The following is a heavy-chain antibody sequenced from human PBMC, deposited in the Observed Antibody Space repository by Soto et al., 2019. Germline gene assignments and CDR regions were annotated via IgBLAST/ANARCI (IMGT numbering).Heavy chain of an antibody. Sequence: GGSLRLSCGASGFNFGAFGMNWVRQAPGKGLEWVSSITLSSSYIYYADSVKGRFTVSRDNAKNSLYLDMKSLTVDDTAVYYCARDMKSVRFWGTNGFDPWGQGTLVTVSS. CDR3: ARDMKSVRFWGTNGFDP. CDR2: ITLSSSYI. D-gene: IGHD3-16*01. V-gene: IGHV3-21*01. CDR1: GFNFGAFG. J-gene: IGHJ5*02.